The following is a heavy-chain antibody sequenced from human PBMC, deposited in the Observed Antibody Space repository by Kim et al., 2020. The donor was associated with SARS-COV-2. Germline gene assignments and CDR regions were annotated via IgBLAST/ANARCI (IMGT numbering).Heavy chain of an antibody. CDR2: ITSSGNAV. V-gene: IGHV3-48*02. D-gene: IGHD3-22*01. Sequence: GGSLRLSCAASGFSFSTYSMNWVRQAPGKGLEWVSFITSSGNAVLYADSVKGRFTISRDNVKKSLYLQMTSLRDEYTAMYYCTNHDYYICGSYYSHDV. CDR1: GFSFSTYS. CDR3: TNHDYYICGSYYSHDV. J-gene: IGHJ3*01.